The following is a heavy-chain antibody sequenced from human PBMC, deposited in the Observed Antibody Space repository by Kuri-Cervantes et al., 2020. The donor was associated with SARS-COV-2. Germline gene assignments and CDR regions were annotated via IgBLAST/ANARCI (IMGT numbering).Heavy chain of an antibody. J-gene: IGHJ4*02. V-gene: IGHV3-13*03. CDR1: GFTFSSYD. CDR3: ARHPRDAMIVAGYYFDY. CDR2: IGTAGDT. D-gene: IGHD3-22*01. Sequence: GESLKISCAACGFTFSSYDMHWVRQATGKGLEWVSAIGTAGDTYYPGSVKGQFAISRENAKNSLYLQMNSLRAEDTAVYYCARHPRDAMIVAGYYFDYWGQGTLVTVSS.